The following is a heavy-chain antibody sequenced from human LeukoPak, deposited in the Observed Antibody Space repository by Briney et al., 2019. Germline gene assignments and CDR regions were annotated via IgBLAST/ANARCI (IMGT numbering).Heavy chain of an antibody. CDR3: VRGVGSLRKREAFDI. Sequence: SETLSLTCAVYGGSFSGLYWSWIRQFPGKGLEWIGEINHSGSTNYNPSLKSRVTISIDTSTKQFSLRLSSVTAADTAVYYCVRGVGSLRKREAFDIWGQGIMVTVSS. J-gene: IGHJ3*02. V-gene: IGHV4-34*01. CDR1: GGSFSGLY. CDR2: INHSGST. D-gene: IGHD5-24*01.